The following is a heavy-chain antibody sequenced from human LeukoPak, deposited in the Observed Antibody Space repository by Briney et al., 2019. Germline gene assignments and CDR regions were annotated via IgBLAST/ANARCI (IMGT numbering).Heavy chain of an antibody. J-gene: IGHJ4*02. V-gene: IGHV3-48*03. D-gene: IGHD6-19*01. CDR1: GFTFSSYE. Sequence: GGSLRLSCAASGFTFSSYEMNEVRQAPGKGLEWVSYISSSGTTIKYADSVKGRFTISRDNAKNSLYLQMNSLRAEDTAVYFCASAPAMAGTRWNYWGQGTLVTVSS. CDR3: ASAPAMAGTRWNY. CDR2: ISSSGTTI.